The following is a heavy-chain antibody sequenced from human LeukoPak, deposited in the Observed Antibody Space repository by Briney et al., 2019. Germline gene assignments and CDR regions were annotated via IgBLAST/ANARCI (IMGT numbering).Heavy chain of an antibody. CDR3: TTAPASVDY. V-gene: IGHV3-15*01. CDR1: GFTFSSAW. J-gene: IGHJ4*02. Sequence: PGGSLRLSCAASGFTFSSAWMSWVRQAPGKGLEWVGRIKSKTDGGTTDSPAPVIGRFTISREDSENTLYLQMNTLNIEDSGVYYCTTAPASVDYWGQGTLVIVSS. CDR2: IKSKTDGGTT.